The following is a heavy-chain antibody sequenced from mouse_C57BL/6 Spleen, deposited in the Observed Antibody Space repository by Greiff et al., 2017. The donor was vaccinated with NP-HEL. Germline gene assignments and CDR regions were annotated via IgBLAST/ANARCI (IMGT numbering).Heavy chain of an antibody. J-gene: IGHJ2*01. CDR1: GYTFTSYW. V-gene: IGHV1-61*01. D-gene: IGHD3-2*02. CDR2: IYPSDSET. Sequence: VKLQQPGAELVRPGSSVKLSCKASGYTFTSYWMDWVKQRPGQGLEWIGNIYPSDSETHYNQKFKDKATLTVDKSSSTAYMQLSSLTSEDSAVYYCARSGSSGYNFDYWGQGTTLTVSS. CDR3: ARSGSSGYNFDY.